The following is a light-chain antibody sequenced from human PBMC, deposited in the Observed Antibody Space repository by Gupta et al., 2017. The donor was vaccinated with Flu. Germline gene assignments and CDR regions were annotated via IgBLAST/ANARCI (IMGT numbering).Light chain of an antibody. Sequence: QSVVTQPPSASGTPGQRVTISCSGSGSNIGSNTVNWYQQFPGTAPKPLIYNNYERPSGVPDRFSGSKSGTSASLAISGLQSEDEADYYCAAWDDNRNGWVFGGGTKLTVL. CDR3: AAWDDNRNGWV. J-gene: IGLJ3*02. CDR1: GSNIGSNT. CDR2: NNY. V-gene: IGLV1-44*01.